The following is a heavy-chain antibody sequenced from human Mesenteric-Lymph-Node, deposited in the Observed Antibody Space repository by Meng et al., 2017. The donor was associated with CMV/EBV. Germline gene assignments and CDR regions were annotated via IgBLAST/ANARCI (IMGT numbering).Heavy chain of an antibody. Sequence: ETLSLTCAASGFAVSTNYMSWVRQAPGKGLEWVSIIYSGGNTYYADSVKGRFTISRDNSKNTLYLQINSLRAEDTAMYYCATSTVTSWRYFASWGQGTLVTVSS. D-gene: IGHD2-2*01. CDR1: GFAVSTNY. CDR3: ATSTVTSWRYFAS. J-gene: IGHJ4*02. V-gene: IGHV3-53*01. CDR2: IYSGGNT.